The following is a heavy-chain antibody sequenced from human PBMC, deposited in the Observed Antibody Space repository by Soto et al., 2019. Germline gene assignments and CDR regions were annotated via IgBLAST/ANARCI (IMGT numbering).Heavy chain of an antibody. J-gene: IGHJ6*02. CDR3: ARDSLIPSAADYYFDMDV. CDR1: GGDFSNYA. Sequence: QVQLVQSGAEVKKPGSSVKVSCKASGGDFSNYAISWVRQAPGQGPEWMGGIIPIFRTATYAQKFQGRVTITAEDSTRTAYMELSGLTSEDTADYYCARDSLIPSAADYYFDMDVWGQGTTVTVSS. CDR2: IIPIFRTA. V-gene: IGHV1-69*01. D-gene: IGHD2-21*01.